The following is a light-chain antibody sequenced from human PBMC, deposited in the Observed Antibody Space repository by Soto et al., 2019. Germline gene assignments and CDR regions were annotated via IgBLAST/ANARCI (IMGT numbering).Light chain of an antibody. CDR3: QQYNSYSET. Sequence: DIQMTQSPSTLSASVGDRVTITCRASQSISSWLAWYQQKPGKAPKLLIYKASSLESGVPSRFSGSGSGTEFTHKISSLQPDDFATYYCQQYNSYSETFAQGTKVESK. J-gene: IGKJ1*01. V-gene: IGKV1-5*03. CDR2: KAS. CDR1: QSISSW.